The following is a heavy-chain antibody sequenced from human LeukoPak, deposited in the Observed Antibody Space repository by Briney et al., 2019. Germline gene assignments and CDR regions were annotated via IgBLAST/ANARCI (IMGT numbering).Heavy chain of an antibody. V-gene: IGHV3-33*01. CDR1: GFTFSSYG. CDR3: ATSGSQGVVPADIDY. D-gene: IGHD2-2*01. Sequence: GVSLRLSCAASGFTFSSYGMHWVRQAPGKGLEWVAVIWYDGSNKYYADSVKGRFTISRDNSKNTLYLQMNSLRAEDTAVYYCATSGSQGVVPADIDYWGQGTLVTVSS. CDR2: IWYDGSNK. J-gene: IGHJ4*02.